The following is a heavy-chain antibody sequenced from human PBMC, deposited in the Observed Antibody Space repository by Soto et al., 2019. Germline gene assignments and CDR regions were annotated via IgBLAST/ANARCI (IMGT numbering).Heavy chain of an antibody. CDR2: ISHDGSNK. J-gene: IGHJ4*02. CDR1: GFSFSSCA. V-gene: IGHV3-30-3*01. D-gene: IGHD6-19*01. Sequence: QVQLVESGGGVVQPGRSLRLSCAASGFSFSSCAMHWVRQAPGKGLEWVEVISHDGSNKYYADSVKGRFTISRDNSKNTLYLQMNSLRPEDTAVYYCARVSIAVAGIAYYFDYWGQGTLVTVSS. CDR3: ARVSIAVAGIAYYFDY.